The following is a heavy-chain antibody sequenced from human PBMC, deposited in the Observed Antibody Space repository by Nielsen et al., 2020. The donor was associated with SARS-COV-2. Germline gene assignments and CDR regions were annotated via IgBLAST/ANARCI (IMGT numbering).Heavy chain of an antibody. J-gene: IGHJ5*02. D-gene: IGHD6-13*01. CDR1: GGSFSGYY. V-gene: IGHV4-34*01. CDR2: INHSGST. CDR3: ARKRSSSWYNWFDP. Sequence: SETLSLTCAVYGGSFSGYYWSWIRQPPGKGLEWIGEINHSGSTNHNPSLKSRVTISVDTSKNQFSLKLSSVTAADTAVYYCARKRSSSWYNWFDPWGQGTLVTVSS.